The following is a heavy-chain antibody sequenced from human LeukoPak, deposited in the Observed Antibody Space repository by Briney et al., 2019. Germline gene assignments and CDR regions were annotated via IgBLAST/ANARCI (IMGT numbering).Heavy chain of an antibody. CDR2: ISRGTT. CDR3: SRGSGWLSVY. J-gene: IGHJ4*02. V-gene: IGHV3-49*03. Sequence: TVGDXXXGXXRQAPXKGLEWIGFISRGTTEHAASVKGRFTISRDDSTSIAYLQMNSLTTEDTAVYYCSRGSGWLSVYWGQGTLVTVSS. D-gene: IGHD6-19*01. CDR1: TVGDXX.